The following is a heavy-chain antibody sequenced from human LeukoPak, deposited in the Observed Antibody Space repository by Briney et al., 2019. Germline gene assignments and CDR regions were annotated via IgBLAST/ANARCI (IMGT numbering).Heavy chain of an antibody. V-gene: IGHV3-21*01. CDR1: GFTFSSYS. D-gene: IGHD6-19*01. CDR3: ARSVAVADPAFDY. J-gene: IGHJ4*02. Sequence: GGSLRISCAASGFTFSSYSMNWVRQAPGKGLEWVSSISSSSSYIYYADSVKGRFTISRDNAKNSLYLQMNSLRAEDTAVYYCARSVAVADPAFDYWGQGTLVTVSS. CDR2: ISSSSSYI.